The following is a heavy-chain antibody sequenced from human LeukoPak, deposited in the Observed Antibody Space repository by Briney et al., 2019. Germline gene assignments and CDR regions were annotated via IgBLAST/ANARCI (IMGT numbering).Heavy chain of an antibody. J-gene: IGHJ4*02. D-gene: IGHD5-24*01. CDR2: MHYRGTT. CDR3: ARHEEEDGYNAKTFDF. Sequence: SETLSLTCTVSGVSISSSNNFWGWIRQPPGKGLEWIGSMHYRGTTYYIPSLESRVTISVDTSKNQFSLKLSSVTAADTAVYYCARHEEEDGYNAKTFDFWGQGTLVTVSS. V-gene: IGHV4-39*01. CDR1: GVSISSSNNF.